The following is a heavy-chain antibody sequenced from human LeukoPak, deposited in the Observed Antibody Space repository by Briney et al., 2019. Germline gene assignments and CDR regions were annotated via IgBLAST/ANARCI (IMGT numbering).Heavy chain of an antibody. D-gene: IGHD2-15*01. Sequence: GGSLRLSCAASGFTFSSYEMNWVRQAPGKGLEWVAVISYDGSNKYYADSVKGRFTISRDNSKNTLYLQMNSLRAEDTAVYYCARDPRVVVASYYFDYWGQGTLVTVSS. J-gene: IGHJ4*02. CDR2: ISYDGSNK. V-gene: IGHV3-30-3*01. CDR3: ARDPRVVVASYYFDY. CDR1: GFTFSSYE.